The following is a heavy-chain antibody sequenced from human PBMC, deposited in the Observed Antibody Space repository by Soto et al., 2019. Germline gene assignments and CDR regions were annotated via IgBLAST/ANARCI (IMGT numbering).Heavy chain of an antibody. CDR3: ARGRFDFIWGTPAPYLDY. CDR2: IYNSATT. Sequence: LSLTCTVSGDSISTYYWTWIRQPPGKGLEWIGYIYNSATTKYNPSLKSRVTISVDTSKNQFSLKLSSVTTADTAVYYCARGRFDFIWGTPAPYLDYWGQGALVTVSS. J-gene: IGHJ4*02. D-gene: IGHD3-16*01. CDR1: GDSISTYY. V-gene: IGHV4-59*01.